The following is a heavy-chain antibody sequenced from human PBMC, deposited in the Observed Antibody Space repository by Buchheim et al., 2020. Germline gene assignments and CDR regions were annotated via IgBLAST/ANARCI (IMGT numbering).Heavy chain of an antibody. CDR3: ARDIGVRFLEWLFRWFDP. J-gene: IGHJ5*02. D-gene: IGHD3-3*01. CDR2: IKQDGSEK. V-gene: IGHV3-7*01. Sequence: EVQLVESGGGLVQPGGSLRLSCAASGFTFSSYWMSWVRQAPGKGLEWVANIKQDGSEKYYVDSMKGRFTISRDNAKNSLYLQMNSLRAEDTAVYYCARDIGVRFLEWLFRWFDPWGQGTL. CDR1: GFTFSSYW.